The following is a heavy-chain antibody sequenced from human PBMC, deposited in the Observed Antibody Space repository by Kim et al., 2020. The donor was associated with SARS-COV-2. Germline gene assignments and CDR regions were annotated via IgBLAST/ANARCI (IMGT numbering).Heavy chain of an antibody. CDR2: ISYDGSNK. D-gene: IGHD6-19*01. CDR3: ARDIAVAGTGPGMDV. V-gene: IGHV3-30-3*01. J-gene: IGHJ6*02. Sequence: GGSLRLSCAASGFTFSSYAMHWVRQAPGKGLEWVAVISYDGSNKYYADSVKGRFTISRDNSKNTLYLQMNSLRAEDTAVYYCARDIAVAGTGPGMDVWGQGTTVTVSS. CDR1: GFTFSSYA.